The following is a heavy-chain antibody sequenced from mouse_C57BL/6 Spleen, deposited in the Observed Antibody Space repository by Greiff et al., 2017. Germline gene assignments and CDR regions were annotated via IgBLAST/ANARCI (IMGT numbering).Heavy chain of an antibody. Sequence: QVQLQQSGAELVKPGASVKLSCKASGYTFTSYWMHWVKQRPGQGLEWIGMIHPNSGSTNYNEKFKSKATLTVDKSSSTAYMQLSSLTSEDSAVYYCADIYYDYGYFDYWGQGTTLTVSS. CDR1: GYTFTSYW. CDR2: IHPNSGST. CDR3: ADIYYDYGYFDY. D-gene: IGHD2-4*01. V-gene: IGHV1-64*01. J-gene: IGHJ2*01.